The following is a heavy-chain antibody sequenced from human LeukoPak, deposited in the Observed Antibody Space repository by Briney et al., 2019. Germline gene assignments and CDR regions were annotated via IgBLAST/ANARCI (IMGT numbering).Heavy chain of an antibody. J-gene: IGHJ4*02. V-gene: IGHV4-59*12. CDR2: IYYSGST. Sequence: SETLSLTCTVSGGSISSYYWSWIRQPPGKGLEWIGYIYYSGSTNYNPSLKSRVTISVDTSKNQFSLKLSSVTAADTAVYYCAREIYDILTGYHFDYWGQGTLVTVSS. CDR1: GGSISSYY. D-gene: IGHD3-9*01. CDR3: AREIYDILTGYHFDY.